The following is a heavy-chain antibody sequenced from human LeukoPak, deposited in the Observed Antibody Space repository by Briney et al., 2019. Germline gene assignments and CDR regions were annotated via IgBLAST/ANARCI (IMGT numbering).Heavy chain of an antibody. V-gene: IGHV3-15*01. CDR2: IKRKSEGGIT. D-gene: IGHD3-22*01. CDR1: GFSFDNAW. Sequence: GGSLRLSCAASGFSFDNAWMSWVRQAPGKGLEWVGRIKRKSEGGITQYAAHVKDRFTISRDDSENTLYLQMNSLKIEDTAVYYCTTDYYDSGSDMDVWGKGTTVTVSS. J-gene: IGHJ6*03. CDR3: TTDYYDSGSDMDV.